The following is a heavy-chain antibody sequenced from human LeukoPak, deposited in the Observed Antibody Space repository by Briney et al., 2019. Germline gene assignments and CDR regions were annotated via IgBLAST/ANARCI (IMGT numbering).Heavy chain of an antibody. CDR3: VKDNPLDY. J-gene: IGHJ4*02. CDR1: GFTFSNYG. V-gene: IGHV3-30*02. D-gene: IGHD1-14*01. CDR2: IRYDGSNK. Sequence: PGGSLRLSCGASGFTFSNYGMLWVRQAPGKWLEWVAFIRYDGSNKFYADSVKGRFTISRDDSKNTLYLHINSLRAEDTAVYYCVKDNPLDYWGQGTLVIVSS.